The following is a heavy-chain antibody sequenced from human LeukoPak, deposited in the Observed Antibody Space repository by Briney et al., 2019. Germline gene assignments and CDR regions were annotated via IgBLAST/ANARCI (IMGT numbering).Heavy chain of an antibody. D-gene: IGHD4-23*01. CDR1: GFTFSNYA. Sequence: GGSLRLSCAASGFTFSNYAMNWVRQAPGQGLEWMGIINPSGGSTSYAQKFQGRVTMTRDTSTSTVYMELSSLRSEDTAVYYCARGRLSTVVSPLWDWGQGTLVTVSS. CDR2: INPSGGST. J-gene: IGHJ4*02. CDR3: ARGRLSTVVSPLWD. V-gene: IGHV1-46*01.